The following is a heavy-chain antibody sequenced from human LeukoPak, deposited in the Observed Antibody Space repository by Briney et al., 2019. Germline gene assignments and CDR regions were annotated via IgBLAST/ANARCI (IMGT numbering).Heavy chain of an antibody. Sequence: SETLSLTCTVSGGSISSYYWSWIRQPPGKGLEWIEYIYYSGSTNYNPSLKSRVTISVDTSKNQFSLKLSSVTAADTAVYYCARAVDIVATCLFDYWGQGTLVTVSS. CDR1: GGSISSYY. CDR2: IYYSGST. J-gene: IGHJ4*02. CDR3: ARAVDIVATCLFDY. V-gene: IGHV4-59*01. D-gene: IGHD5-12*01.